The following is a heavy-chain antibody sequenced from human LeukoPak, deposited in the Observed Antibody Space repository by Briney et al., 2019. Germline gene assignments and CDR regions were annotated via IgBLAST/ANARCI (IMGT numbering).Heavy chain of an antibody. D-gene: IGHD2-21*02. Sequence: SETLSLTCTVSGGSISSGGYSWSWIRQRPGKGLEWIGYIYYSGSTYYNPSLKSRVTISVDTSKNQFSLKLSSVTAADTAVYYCARAPLAYCGGDCYSGFDPWGQGTLVTVSS. CDR2: IYYSGST. CDR3: ARAPLAYCGGDCYSGFDP. V-gene: IGHV4-31*03. CDR1: GGSISSGGYS. J-gene: IGHJ5*02.